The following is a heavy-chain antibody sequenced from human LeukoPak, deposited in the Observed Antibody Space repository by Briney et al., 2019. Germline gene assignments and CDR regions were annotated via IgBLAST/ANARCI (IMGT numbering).Heavy chain of an antibody. CDR1: GFTFSSYG. V-gene: IGHV3-30*18. J-gene: IGHJ6*02. CDR2: ISYDGSNK. CDR3: AKEIEADYYDSSGPPLGMDV. Sequence: GGSLRLSCAASGFTFSSYGMHWVRQAPGKGLEWVAVISYDGSNKYYADSVKGRFTISRDNSKNTLYLQMNSLRAEDTAVYYCAKEIEADYYDSSGPPLGMDVWGQGTTVTVSS. D-gene: IGHD3-22*01.